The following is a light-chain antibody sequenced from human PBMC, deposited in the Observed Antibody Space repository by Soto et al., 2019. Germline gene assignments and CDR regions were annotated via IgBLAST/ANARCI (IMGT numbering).Light chain of an antibody. CDR1: QSVSSY. J-gene: IGKJ2*01. CDR3: QKRSNWPRT. V-gene: IGKV3-11*01. Sequence: IVLTQSAATLSLYPGERATLSCRASQSVSSYLAWYQQKPGQAPSLLIYDASNRATGIPARFSGSGSGTDFTLTISSLEPEDFAVYYCQKRSNWPRTFGQGTKLEIK. CDR2: DAS.